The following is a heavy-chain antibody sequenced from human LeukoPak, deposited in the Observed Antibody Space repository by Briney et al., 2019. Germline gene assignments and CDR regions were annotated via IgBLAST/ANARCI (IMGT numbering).Heavy chain of an antibody. CDR3: ARHPPYYYGSGSYYGWFDP. CDR2: IYPGDSDT. D-gene: IGHD3-10*01. Sequence: PGGSLQISCQGSGSRFTSYWSGGVRQVHGKGRGGMGIIYPGDSDTRYSPSFQGQVTISADKSISTAYLQWSSLKASDTAMYYCARHPPYYYGSGSYYGWFDPWGQGTLVTVSS. CDR1: GSRFTSYW. V-gene: IGHV5-51*01. J-gene: IGHJ5*02.